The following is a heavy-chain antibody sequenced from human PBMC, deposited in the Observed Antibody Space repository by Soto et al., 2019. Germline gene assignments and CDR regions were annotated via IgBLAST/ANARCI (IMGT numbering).Heavy chain of an antibody. J-gene: IGHJ6*02. CDR1: GGTFSSYR. CDR2: ITPVFGTP. V-gene: IGHV1-69*06. Sequence: APSVKVSCKVSGGTFSSYRFSWVRQAPGQGLEWMGGITPVFGTPDYAQKFQGRVTVTADRSTNTAYMELSRLTSEDTAVYYCARDLPSLEVRSYGMDVWGQGTTVTVSS. D-gene: IGHD3-10*01. CDR3: ARDLPSLEVRSYGMDV.